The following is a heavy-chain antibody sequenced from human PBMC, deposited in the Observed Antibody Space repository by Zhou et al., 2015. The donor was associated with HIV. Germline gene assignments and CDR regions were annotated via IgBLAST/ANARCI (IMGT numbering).Heavy chain of an antibody. Sequence: QVQLVQSGAEVKKPGASVKVSCEASGYSFTTYDINWMRQATGQRPEWMGGITPVLGTAKYAQKFQGRVSFTADRSTSTAYMELRSLRSDDTAVYYCARDRGGATRPDWRYFDLWAVAPRSLSPQ. V-gene: IGHV1-69*06. J-gene: IGHJ2*01. CDR1: GYSFTTYD. CDR3: ARDRGGATRPDWRYFDL. CDR2: ITPVLGTA. D-gene: IGHD3-16*01.